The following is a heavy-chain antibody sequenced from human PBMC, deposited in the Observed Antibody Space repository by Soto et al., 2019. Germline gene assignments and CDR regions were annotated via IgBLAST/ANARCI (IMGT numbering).Heavy chain of an antibody. CDR2: IYFSGNA. J-gene: IGHJ4*02. CDR1: GGSISSGSYY. V-gene: IGHV4-31*03. CDR3: ARLLTLVATLDC. D-gene: IGHD2-8*02. Sequence: QVQLQESGPGLVKPSQTLSLTCTVSGGSISSGSYYWSWIRQHPAKGLEWIGYIYFSGNAYYNPSLENRVALSVDTSENQFSLKMSSVTAADTAVYYCARLLTLVATLDCWGQGTLVTVSS.